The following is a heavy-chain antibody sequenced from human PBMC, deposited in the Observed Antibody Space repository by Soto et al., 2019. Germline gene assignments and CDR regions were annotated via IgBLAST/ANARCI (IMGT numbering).Heavy chain of an antibody. V-gene: IGHV4-59*01. CDR1: GGSISSYY. Sequence: PSETLSLTCTVSGGSISSYYWSWIRQPPGKGLEWIGYIYYSGSTNYNPSHKSRVTISVDTSKNQFSLKISSVTAADTALFYCAIVQLSVAGQGHSTTGNNWFDPWGQGTLVTVSS. CDR3: AIVQLSVAGQGHSTTGNNWFDP. D-gene: IGHD6-19*01. J-gene: IGHJ5*02. CDR2: IYYSGST.